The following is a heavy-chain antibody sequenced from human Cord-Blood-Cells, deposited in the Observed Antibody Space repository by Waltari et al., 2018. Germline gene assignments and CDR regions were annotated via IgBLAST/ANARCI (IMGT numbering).Heavy chain of an antibody. Sequence: EVQLVESGGGLVQPGGALRLPCAASGFAFSSYWTSWVRQAPGKGLEWVANIKQDGSEKYYVDSVKGRFTISRDNAKNSLYLQMNSLRAEDTAVYYCARDGGGDYWGQGTLVTVSS. V-gene: IGHV3-7*01. D-gene: IGHD3-16*01. CDR1: GFAFSSYW. CDR3: ARDGGGDY. J-gene: IGHJ4*02. CDR2: IKQDGSEK.